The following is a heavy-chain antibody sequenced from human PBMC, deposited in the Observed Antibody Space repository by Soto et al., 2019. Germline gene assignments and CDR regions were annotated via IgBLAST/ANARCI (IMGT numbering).Heavy chain of an antibody. V-gene: IGHV3-30*18. CDR2: IANDGRNK. D-gene: IGHD5-12*01. CDR1: GFIFSHYG. Sequence: QVQLVESGGGVVQPGRSLRLSCAASGFIFSHYGMHWVRQAPGKGLEWVAIIANDGRNKNYADSVKGRFTISRDNSKNTLDLQMNSLITEDTGIYYCAKAAGPCVAKFTRVPYWGQGTLVTVSS. CDR3: AKAAGPCVAKFTRVPY. J-gene: IGHJ4*02.